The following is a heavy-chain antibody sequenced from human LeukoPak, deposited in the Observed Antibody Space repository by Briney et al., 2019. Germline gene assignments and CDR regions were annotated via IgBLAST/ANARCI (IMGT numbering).Heavy chain of an antibody. J-gene: IGHJ3*02. D-gene: IGHD4-23*01. CDR3: ATLTGGDDAFDI. CDR2: IYHSGST. Sequence: SETLSLTCTVSGYSISSGYYWGWIRQPPGKWLEWIGSIYHSGSTYYNPSLKSRVTISVLTSKNRFSLKLSSVTAADTAVYYCATLTGGDDAFDIWGQGTMVTVSS. CDR1: GYSISSGYY. V-gene: IGHV4-38-2*02.